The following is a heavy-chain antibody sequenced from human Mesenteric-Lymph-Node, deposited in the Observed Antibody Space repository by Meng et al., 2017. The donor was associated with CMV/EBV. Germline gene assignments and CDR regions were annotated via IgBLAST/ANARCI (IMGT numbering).Heavy chain of an antibody. CDR1: GYY. Sequence: GYYMHWVRQAPGQGLEWMGWINPNSGGTNYAQKFQGRVTMTRDTSISTAYMELSRLRSDDTAVYYCARDRGYYDSSGYYYYYGMDVWGQGTTVTVSS. V-gene: IGHV1-2*02. CDR2: INPNSGGT. D-gene: IGHD3-22*01. J-gene: IGHJ6*02. CDR3: ARDRGYYDSSGYYYYYGMDV.